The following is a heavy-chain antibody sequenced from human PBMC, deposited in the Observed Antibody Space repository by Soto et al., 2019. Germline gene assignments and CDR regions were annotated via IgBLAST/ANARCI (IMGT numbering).Heavy chain of an antibody. V-gene: IGHV3-21*01. Sequence: EVQLVESGGGLVKPGGSLRLSCAASGFTFSSYSMNWVRQAPGKGLEWVSSISSSSSYIYYADSVKGRFTISRDNAKNSLYLEMNSLRAEDTAVYYCARDERVLSGYDYWGEGSLVTFSS. J-gene: IGHJ4*02. CDR1: GFTFSSYS. CDR2: ISSSSSYI. CDR3: ARDERVLSGYDY. D-gene: IGHD3-16*01.